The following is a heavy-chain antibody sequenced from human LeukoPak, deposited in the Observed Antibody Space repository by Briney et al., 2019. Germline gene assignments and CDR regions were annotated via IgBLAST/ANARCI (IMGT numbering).Heavy chain of an antibody. CDR1: GGSFSSSSYY. CDR3: ARVRGLYYYGMDV. Sequence: PSETLSLTCSVSGGSFSSSSYYWGWIRQPPGKGLEWIGDIYYSGSTFYNPSLKSRVTISVDTSKNQFYLKLSSVTAADTAVYYCARVRGLYYYGMDVWGQGTTVTVSS. CDR2: IYYSGST. J-gene: IGHJ6*02. V-gene: IGHV4-39*07.